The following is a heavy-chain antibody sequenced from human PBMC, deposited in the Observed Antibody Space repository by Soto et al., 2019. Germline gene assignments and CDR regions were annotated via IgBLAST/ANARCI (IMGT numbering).Heavy chain of an antibody. CDR2: ISTSGSNV. Sequence: GGSLRLSCAASGFTFSSYCMHWVRQAPGKGLEWVSYISTSGSNVYYADSVRGRFTISRDNAKNSLYLQMNSLRADDTAVYYCARHTMIRGYYMDVWGKGTTVTVSS. V-gene: IGHV3-21*05. CDR1: GFTFSSYC. D-gene: IGHD3-10*01. CDR3: ARHTMIRGYYMDV. J-gene: IGHJ6*03.